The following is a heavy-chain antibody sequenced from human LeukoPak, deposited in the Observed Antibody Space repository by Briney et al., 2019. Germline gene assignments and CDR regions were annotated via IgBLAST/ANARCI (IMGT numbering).Heavy chain of an antibody. CDR1: ADSISSSSYY. J-gene: IGHJ4*02. Sequence: SQTLSLTCTVYADSISSSSYYWSWIRQPAGKGLEWIGRIYTSGSTNYNPSLKSRVIMSLDTSKSQFSLKLSSVTATDTAIYYCARYYSNFEYYFDYWGQGILVTVSS. V-gene: IGHV4-61*02. D-gene: IGHD4-11*01. CDR2: IYTSGST. CDR3: ARYYSNFEYYFDY.